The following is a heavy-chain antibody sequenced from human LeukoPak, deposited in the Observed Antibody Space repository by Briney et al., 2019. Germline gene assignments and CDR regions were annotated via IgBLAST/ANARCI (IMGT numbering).Heavy chain of an antibody. Sequence: GGSLRLSCAASGFTFSSYSMNWVRQAPGKGLEWVSSISSSSSYIYYADSVKGRLTISRDNAKNSLYLQMNSLRAEDTAVYYCARWGASIPTKNDYWGQGTLVTVSS. CDR1: GFTFSSYS. J-gene: IGHJ4*02. CDR3: ARWGASIPTKNDY. CDR2: ISSSSSYI. D-gene: IGHD2-2*02. V-gene: IGHV3-21*01.